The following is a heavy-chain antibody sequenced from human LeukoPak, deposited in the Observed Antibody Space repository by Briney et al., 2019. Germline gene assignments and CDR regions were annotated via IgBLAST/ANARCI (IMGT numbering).Heavy chain of an antibody. CDR2: ITGGGGST. Sequence: QSGGSLRLSYAASGFTFSSYVMSWVRQAPGKGLEWVSAITGGGGSTYYADSVKGRFTISRDNSKNTLFLQMNSLRAEDTAAYYCAKRDRPCSGDCSAPYYFDYWGQGTLVTVSS. D-gene: IGHD2-21*02. CDR1: GFTFSSYV. J-gene: IGHJ4*02. V-gene: IGHV3-23*01. CDR3: AKRDRPCSGDCSAPYYFDY.